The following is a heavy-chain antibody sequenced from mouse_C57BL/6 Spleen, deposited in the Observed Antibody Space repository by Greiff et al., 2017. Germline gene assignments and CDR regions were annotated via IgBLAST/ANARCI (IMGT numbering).Heavy chain of an antibody. CDR3: VRWPKTAQATMDY. J-gene: IGHJ4*01. CDR2: IDPSDSYT. Sequence: QVQLQQPGAELVRPGTSVKLSCKASGYTFTSYWLHWVKQRPGQGLEWIGVIDPSDSYTNYNQKFKGKATLTVDTSSSTAYMQLSSLTSEDSAVYYCVRWPKTAQATMDYWGQGTSVTVSS. CDR1: GYTFTSYW. V-gene: IGHV1-59*01. D-gene: IGHD3-2*02.